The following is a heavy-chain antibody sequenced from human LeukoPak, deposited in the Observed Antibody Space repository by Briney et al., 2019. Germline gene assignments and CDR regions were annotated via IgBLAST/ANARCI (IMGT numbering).Heavy chain of an antibody. D-gene: IGHD3-10*01. V-gene: IGHV3-20*04. Sequence: GSSLRLSRAASGFPFHEHGLNSVHQAPGGGLDSVSALNWNGAHTEDEECVRGRLTTSRDNAKNMVYLQMDSLRVANTALYYCARVDDVLTGAGYFYMDVWGKGTTVTVSS. CDR2: LNWNGAHT. CDR1: GFPFHEHG. CDR3: ARVDDVLTGAGYFYMDV. J-gene: IGHJ6*03.